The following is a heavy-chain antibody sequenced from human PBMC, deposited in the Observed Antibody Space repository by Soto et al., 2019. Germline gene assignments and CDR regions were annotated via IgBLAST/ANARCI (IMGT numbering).Heavy chain of an antibody. Sequence: QVQLVQSGAEVKKPGSSVKVSCKASGGIFSTYAISWLRQAPGQGLEWMGGISPIFGTPNYAQRFQGRVTITADESASTAYMELRRLRSEYTAVYYCARDRDDYGSGNYYNRIDFWGQVTLVTVSS. CDR2: ISPIFGTP. J-gene: IGHJ4*02. V-gene: IGHV1-69*01. CDR3: ARDRDDYGSGNYYNRIDF. D-gene: IGHD3-10*01. CDR1: GGIFSTYA.